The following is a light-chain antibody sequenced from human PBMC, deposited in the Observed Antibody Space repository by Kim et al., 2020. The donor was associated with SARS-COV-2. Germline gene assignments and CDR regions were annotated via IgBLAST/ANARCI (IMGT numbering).Light chain of an antibody. CDR2: HAS. Sequence: AIQVTQSPSSLSASVGDRVTITCRASQDISNELGWYLQKPGKAPELLIYHASTVQGGVPSRFSGSGFGTDFTLTISSLQPEDFATYYCLQDYNYPLTFGQWTRLEIK. V-gene: IGKV1-6*01. CDR3: LQDYNYPLT. J-gene: IGKJ5*01. CDR1: QDISNE.